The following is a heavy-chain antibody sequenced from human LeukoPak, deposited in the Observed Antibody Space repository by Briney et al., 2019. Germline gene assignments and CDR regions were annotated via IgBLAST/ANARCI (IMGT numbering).Heavy chain of an antibody. J-gene: IGHJ6*02. CDR3: TRGELLWFGELSGYAMDV. V-gene: IGHV4-4*02. CDR2: IHHSGTT. D-gene: IGHD3-10*01. Sequence: SETLSLTCAVSGGSVSSENSWWTWVRQPTGKGLEWIGDIHHSGTTNYNPSLRSRVTRSLDKSKNQFSLNLTSVTAAATAVYYCTRGELLWFGELSGYAMDVWGQGTTVTVSS. CDR1: GGSVSSENSW.